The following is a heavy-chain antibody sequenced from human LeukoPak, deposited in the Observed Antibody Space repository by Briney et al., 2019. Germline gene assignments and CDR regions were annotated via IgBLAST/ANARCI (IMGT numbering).Heavy chain of an antibody. V-gene: IGHV3-48*03. CDR2: ISSSGSTI. J-gene: IGHJ6*04. CDR1: GFTFRSYE. CDR3: AELGITMIGGV. Sequence: GGSLRPSCAAFGFTFRSYEMDWVRQAPGKGLEWVSYISSSGSTISDAVSVKGRFTIYRDNATHSLYLQRNSLRDEDTAVYDCAELGITMIGGVWGKGTTVTISS. D-gene: IGHD3-10*02.